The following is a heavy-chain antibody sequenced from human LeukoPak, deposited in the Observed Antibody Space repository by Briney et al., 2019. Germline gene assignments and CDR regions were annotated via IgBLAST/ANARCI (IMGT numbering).Heavy chain of an antibody. CDR3: ASTLGYCSSSSCQIFDY. CDR1: GFTFSRYS. V-gene: IGHV3-21*01. Sequence: GGSLRLSCAASGFTFSRYSMNWARQAPGKGLEWVSSISSSSSYIYYADSVKGRFTISRDNAKNSLYLQMNSLRAEDTAVYYCASTLGYCSSSSCQIFDYWGQGTLVTVSS. CDR2: ISSSSSYI. D-gene: IGHD2-15*01. J-gene: IGHJ4*02.